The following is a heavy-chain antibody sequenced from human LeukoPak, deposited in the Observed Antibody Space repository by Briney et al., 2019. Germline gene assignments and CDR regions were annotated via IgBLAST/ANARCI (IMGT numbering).Heavy chain of an antibody. CDR2: ISGSGDST. V-gene: IGHV3-23*01. CDR3: ATSTVAKYDY. CDR1: RFTFNSYA. Sequence: PGGSLRLSCAASRFTFNSYAMSWVRRAPGKGLEWVSAISGSGDSTFNADSVKGRFTISRDNSKNTLYLQMNSLRAEDTALYYCATSTVAKYDYWGQGTLVAVSS. D-gene: IGHD4-11*01. J-gene: IGHJ4*02.